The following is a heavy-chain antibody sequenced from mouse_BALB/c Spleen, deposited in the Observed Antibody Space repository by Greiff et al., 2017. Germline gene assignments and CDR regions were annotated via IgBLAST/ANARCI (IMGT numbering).Heavy chain of an antibody. CDR1: GFTFSSYA. CDR3: ARAIYDGYRYAMDY. V-gene: IGHV5-9-4*01. J-gene: IGHJ4*01. Sequence: DVKLVESGGGLVKPGGSLKLSCAASGFTFSSYAMSWVRQSPEKRLEWVAEISSGGSYTYYPDTVTGRFTISRDNAKNTLYLEMSSLRSEDTAMYYCARAIYDGYRYAMDYWGQGTSVTVSS. CDR2: ISSGGSYT. D-gene: IGHD2-3*01.